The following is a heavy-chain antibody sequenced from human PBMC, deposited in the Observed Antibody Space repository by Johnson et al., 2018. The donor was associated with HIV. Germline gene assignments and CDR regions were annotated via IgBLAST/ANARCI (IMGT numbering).Heavy chain of an antibody. D-gene: IGHD6-19*01. CDR2: IGTAGDT. V-gene: IGHV3-13*01. Sequence: VQLVESGGGLIQPGGSLRLSCAASGFTVSSNYMSWVRQAPGKGLEWVSAIGTAGDTYYPGSVKGRFTISRENAKNSLYLQMNSLRAGDTAVYYCVKSGGGWSDAFDIWGQGTMVTVSS. CDR1: GFTVSSNY. J-gene: IGHJ3*02. CDR3: VKSGGGWSDAFDI.